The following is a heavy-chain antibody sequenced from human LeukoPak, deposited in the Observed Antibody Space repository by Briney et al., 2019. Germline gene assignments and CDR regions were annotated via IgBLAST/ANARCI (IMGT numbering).Heavy chain of an antibody. J-gene: IGHJ4*02. D-gene: IGHD3-9*01. V-gene: IGHV1-46*03. Sequence: GASVKVSCKASGYTFTSYYMHWVRQAPGQGLEWMGIINPSGGSTSYAQKFQGRVTMTRDTSTSTVYMELSSLRSEDTAVYYCARGCYDILTGYCFDYWGQGTLVTVSS. CDR2: INPSGGST. CDR1: GYTFTSYY. CDR3: ARGCYDILTGYCFDY.